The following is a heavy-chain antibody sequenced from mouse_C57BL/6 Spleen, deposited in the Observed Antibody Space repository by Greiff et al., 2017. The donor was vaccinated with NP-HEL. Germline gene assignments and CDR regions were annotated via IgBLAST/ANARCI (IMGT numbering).Heavy chain of an antibody. D-gene: IGHD2-4*01. CDR3: ARAGYDYDGFAY. Sequence: VHLVESGAELVKPGASVKMSCTASGYTFTTYHLEWMKQNHGKSLEWIGNFHPYNDDTKYNEKFKGKATLTVEKSSSTVYLELSRLTSDDSAVYYCARAGYDYDGFAYWGQGTLVTVSA. CDR2: FHPYNDDT. CDR1: GYTFTTYH. V-gene: IGHV1-47*01. J-gene: IGHJ3*01.